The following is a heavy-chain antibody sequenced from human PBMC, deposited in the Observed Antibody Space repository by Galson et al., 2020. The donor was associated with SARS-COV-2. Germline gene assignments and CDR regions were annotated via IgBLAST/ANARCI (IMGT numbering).Heavy chain of an antibody. J-gene: IGHJ4*02. Sequence: LSLTCAASGFTFSSYAMSWVRQAPGKGLEWVSAISGSGGSTYYADSVKGRFTISRDNSKNTLYLQMNSLRAEDTAVYYCAKGDTYGSGSYDYWGQGTLVTVSS. V-gene: IGHV3-23*01. CDR3: AKGDTYGSGSYDY. CDR1: GFTFSSYA. CDR2: ISGSGGST. D-gene: IGHD3-10*01.